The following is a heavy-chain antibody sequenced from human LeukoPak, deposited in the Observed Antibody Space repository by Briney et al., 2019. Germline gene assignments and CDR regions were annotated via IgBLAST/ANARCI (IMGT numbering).Heavy chain of an antibody. CDR1: GYTFTSYG. Sequence: ASVKVSCKASGYTFTSYGLNWVRQAPGQGLEWMGWISAYNGKTNYAQKLQGRVTLTTDTSTSTAYMELSSLRSEDTAVYYCARDYDSSGYWFDPWGQGTLVTVSS. CDR3: ARDYDSSGYWFDP. J-gene: IGHJ5*02. D-gene: IGHD3-22*01. CDR2: ISAYNGKT. V-gene: IGHV1-18*01.